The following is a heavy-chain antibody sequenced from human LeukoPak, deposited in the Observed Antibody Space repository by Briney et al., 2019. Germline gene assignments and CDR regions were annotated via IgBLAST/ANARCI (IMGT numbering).Heavy chain of an antibody. D-gene: IGHD3-10*01. Sequence: PSETLSLTCTVSGGSISSSSYYWGWIRQPPGKGLEWIGSIYYSGTTYYNPALKSRVTISVDTSKNQFSLKLSSVTAADTAVYYCARVLVYGSYGGPFDYWGQGTLVTVSS. CDR2: IYYSGTT. J-gene: IGHJ4*02. CDR3: ARVLVYGSYGGPFDY. CDR1: GGSISSSSYY. V-gene: IGHV4-39*07.